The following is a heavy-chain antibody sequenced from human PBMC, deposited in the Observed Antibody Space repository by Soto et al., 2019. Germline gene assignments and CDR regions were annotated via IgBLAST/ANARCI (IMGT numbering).Heavy chain of an antibody. V-gene: IGHV4-30-4*01. CDR2: IYYSGST. CDR1: GGSISSGDYY. Sequence: PSETLSLTCTVSGGSISSGDYYWSWIRQPPGKGLEWIGYIYYSGSTYYNPSLKSRVTISVDTSKNQFSLKLSSVTAADTAVYYCASNLGYSSSWYFDYWGKGTLVTVPS. CDR3: ASNLGYSSSWYFDY. D-gene: IGHD6-13*01. J-gene: IGHJ4*02.